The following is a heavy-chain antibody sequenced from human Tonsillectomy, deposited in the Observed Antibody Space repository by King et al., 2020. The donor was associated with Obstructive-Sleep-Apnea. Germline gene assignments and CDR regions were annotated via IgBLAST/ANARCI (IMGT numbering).Heavy chain of an antibody. Sequence: VQLVESGGGLVQPGGSLRLSCAASGFTFSSYWMHWVRQAPGKGLVWVSRINSDGSSTSYADSVKGRFTISRDNAKNTLYLQMNSLRAEDTAVYYCARDSARWPGSSGWYYFDYWGQGTLVTVSS. D-gene: IGHD6-19*01. CDR1: GFTFSSYW. CDR3: ARDSARWPGSSGWYYFDY. J-gene: IGHJ4*02. V-gene: IGHV3-74*01. CDR2: INSDGSST.